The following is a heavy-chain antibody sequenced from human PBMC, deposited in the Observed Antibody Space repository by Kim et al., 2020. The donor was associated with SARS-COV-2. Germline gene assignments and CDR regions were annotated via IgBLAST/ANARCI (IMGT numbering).Heavy chain of an antibody. CDR1: GGTFSSYA. D-gene: IGHD3-9*01. V-gene: IGHV1-69*13. CDR3: ARASHYDILTGSPSYYYFDY. CDR2: IIPIFGTA. J-gene: IGHJ4*02. Sequence: SVKVSCKASGGTFSSYAISWVRQAPGQGLEWMGGIIPIFGTANYAQKFQGRVTITADESTSTAYMELSSLRSEDTAVYYCARASHYDILTGSPSYYYFDYWGQGTLVTVSS.